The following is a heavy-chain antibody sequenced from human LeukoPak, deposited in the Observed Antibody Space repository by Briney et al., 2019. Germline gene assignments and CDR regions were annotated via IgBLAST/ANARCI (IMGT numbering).Heavy chain of an antibody. CDR1: GGSFSGYS. V-gene: IGHV4-34*01. CDR3: ARTTSGY. Sequence: PSETLSLTCAVYGGSFSGYSLSWVRQPPGKGLEWIGEINHSGSTNYNPSPKSRVTISVDTSKNQFSLKLSSVTAADTAVYYCARTTSGYWGQGTLVTVSS. CDR2: INHSGST. D-gene: IGHD1-14*01. J-gene: IGHJ4*02.